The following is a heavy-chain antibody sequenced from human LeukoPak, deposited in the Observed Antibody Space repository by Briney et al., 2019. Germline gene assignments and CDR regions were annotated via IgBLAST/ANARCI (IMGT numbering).Heavy chain of an antibody. CDR3: ARVPIRSYDPFDY. Sequence: SETLSLTCTVSGGSISSSSYYWGWIRQPPGKGLEWIGEINHSGSTNYNPSLKSRVTISVDTSKNQFSLKLSSVTAADTAVYYCARVPIRSYDPFDYWGQGTLVTVSS. D-gene: IGHD1-26*01. V-gene: IGHV4-39*07. CDR1: GGSISSSSYY. J-gene: IGHJ4*02. CDR2: INHSGST.